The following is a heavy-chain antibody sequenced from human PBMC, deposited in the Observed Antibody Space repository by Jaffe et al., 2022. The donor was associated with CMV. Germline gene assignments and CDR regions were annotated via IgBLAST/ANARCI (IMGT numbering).Heavy chain of an antibody. J-gene: IGHJ6*03. CDR3: ARYPQGDVPAAQSLLRYYMDV. D-gene: IGHD2-2*01. V-gene: IGHV4-4*02. CDR2: IYHSGST. CDR1: GGSISSSNW. Sequence: QVQLQESGPGLVKPSGTLSLTCAVSGGSISSSNWWSWVRQPPGKGLEWIGEIYHSGSTNYNPSLKSRVTISVDKSKNQFSLKLSSVTAADTAVYYCARYPQGDVPAAQSLLRYYMDVWGKGTTVTVSS.